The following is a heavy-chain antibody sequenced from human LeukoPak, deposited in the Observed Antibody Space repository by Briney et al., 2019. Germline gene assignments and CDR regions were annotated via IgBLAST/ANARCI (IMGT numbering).Heavy chain of an antibody. J-gene: IGHJ4*02. V-gene: IGHV3-48*03. CDR2: ISSSGSTI. Sequence: GGSLRLSCAASGFTFSSYEMNWVRQAPGKGLEWVSYISSSGSTIYYADSVKGRFTISRDNAKNSLYLQMNSLRAEDTALYFCARDLSLLGLDDWGQGTLVTVSS. CDR1: GFTFSSYE. CDR3: ARDLSLLGLDD. D-gene: IGHD3-16*01.